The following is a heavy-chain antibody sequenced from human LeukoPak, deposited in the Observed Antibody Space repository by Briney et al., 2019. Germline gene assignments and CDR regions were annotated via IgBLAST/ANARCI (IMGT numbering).Heavy chain of an antibody. CDR1: GFTFSSYG. V-gene: IGHV3-21*01. CDR3: ARDQGSLAAFDI. CDR2: ISSSSSYI. D-gene: IGHD2-15*01. Sequence: GGTLRLSCAASGFTFSSYGMSWVRQAPGRGLEWVSSISSSSSYIYYADSVKGRFTISRGNAKNSLYLQMNSLRAEDTAVYYCARDQGSLAAFDIWGQGTMVTVSS. J-gene: IGHJ3*02.